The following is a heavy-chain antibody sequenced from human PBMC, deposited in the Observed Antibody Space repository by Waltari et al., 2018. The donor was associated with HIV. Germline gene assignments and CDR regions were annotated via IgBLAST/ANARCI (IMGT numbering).Heavy chain of an antibody. CDR1: GYTFHSYD. J-gene: IGHJ6*02. D-gene: IGHD3-10*01. V-gene: IGHV1-8*01. Sequence: QVQLVQSGAKVKKPGASVKVSCKASGYTFHSYDINWVRPATGQGLEWMGWMNPNSGNTGYAQKFQGRVTMTRNTSISTAYMELNSLRSEDTAVYYCARGRNMIRGKYYYYYGMDVWGQGTTVTVSS. CDR2: MNPNSGNT. CDR3: ARGRNMIRGKYYYYYGMDV.